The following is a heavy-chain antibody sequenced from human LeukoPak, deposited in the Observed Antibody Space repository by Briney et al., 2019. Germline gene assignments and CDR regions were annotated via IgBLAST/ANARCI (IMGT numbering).Heavy chain of an antibody. CDR3: ARTENYIPEDCFDP. D-gene: IGHD5-24*01. CDR1: GGSIGSSSYC. V-gene: IGHV4-39*01. Sequence: SSETLSLTCSVSGGSIGSSSYCWGWIRQPPGKGLEWIGTICYSGSTFYNPSLKSRVILSVDTSKNQFSLKLSSVTAADTAVYYCARTENYIPEDCFDPWGQGTLVTVSS. CDR2: ICYSGST. J-gene: IGHJ5*02.